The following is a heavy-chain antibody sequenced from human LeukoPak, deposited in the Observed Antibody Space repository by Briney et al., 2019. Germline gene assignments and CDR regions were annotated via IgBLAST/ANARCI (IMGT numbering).Heavy chain of an antibody. Sequence: PGGSLRLSCEASGFIFSLYNMNWVRQAPGQGLEWVSSIGGSGSATFYADSVRGRFTVSRDNAKNSLFLQLNSLRAEDSAVYYCARDVGGAPGDYWGQGTLVTVSS. J-gene: IGHJ4*02. CDR1: GFIFSLYN. D-gene: IGHD3-16*01. V-gene: IGHV3-21*06. CDR2: IGGSGSAT. CDR3: ARDVGGAPGDY.